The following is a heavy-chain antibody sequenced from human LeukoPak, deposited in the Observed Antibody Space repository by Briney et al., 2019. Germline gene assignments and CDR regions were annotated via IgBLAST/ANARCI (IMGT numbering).Heavy chain of an antibody. CDR2: IYTSGST. D-gene: IGHD3-3*01. Sequence: SETLSLTCTVSGGSISSYYWSWIRQPAGKGLEWIGRIYTSGSTNYNPSLRSRVTMSVDTSKNQFSLKLSSVTAADTAVYYCARGDDFSITEYFLHWGQRTLVTVSS. CDR1: GGSISSYY. CDR3: ARGDDFSITEYFLH. J-gene: IGHJ1*01. V-gene: IGHV4-4*07.